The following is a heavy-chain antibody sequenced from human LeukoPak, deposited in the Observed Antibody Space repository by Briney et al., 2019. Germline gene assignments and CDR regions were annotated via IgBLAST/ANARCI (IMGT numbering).Heavy chain of an antibody. CDR3: ARRGGATPY. D-gene: IGHD1-26*01. Sequence: SETLSLTCTVSGGSISSYYWSWIRQPPGKGLEWIGYIYHSGSTNYNPSLKSRVTISVDTSKNQFSLKLTSVTAADTAVYYCARRGGATPYWGQGTLVTVSS. V-gene: IGHV4-59*08. J-gene: IGHJ4*02. CDR2: IYHSGST. CDR1: GGSISSYY.